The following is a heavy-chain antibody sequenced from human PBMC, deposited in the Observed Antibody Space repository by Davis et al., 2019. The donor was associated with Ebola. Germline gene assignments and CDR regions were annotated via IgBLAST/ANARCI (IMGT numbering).Heavy chain of an antibody. D-gene: IGHD5-12*01. J-gene: IGHJ4*02. V-gene: IGHV3-49*02. CDR2: IRSKAYGGTT. CDR3: TRVNIVATIRFDY. Sequence: WIRQAPGKGLEWVGFIRSKAYGGTTEYAASVKGRFTISRDDSKSIAYLQMNSLKTEDTAVYYCTRVNIVATIRFDYWGQGTLVTVSS.